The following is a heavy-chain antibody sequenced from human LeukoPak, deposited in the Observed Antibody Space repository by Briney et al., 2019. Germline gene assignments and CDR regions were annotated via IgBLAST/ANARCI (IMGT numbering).Heavy chain of an antibody. J-gene: IGHJ3*02. CDR3: ASDPYDSGGYGAFDI. Sequence: PSETLSLTCTVSGGSISSSSYYWGWIRQPPGKGLEWIGSIYYSGSTYYNPSLKSRVTISVDTSKNQFSLKLSSVTAADTAVYYCASDPYDSGGYGAFDIWGQGTMVTVSS. V-gene: IGHV4-39*01. CDR1: GGSISSSSYY. D-gene: IGHD3-22*01. CDR2: IYYSGST.